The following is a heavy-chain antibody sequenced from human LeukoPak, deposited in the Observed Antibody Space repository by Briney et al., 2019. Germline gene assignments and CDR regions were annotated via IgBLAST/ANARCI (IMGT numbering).Heavy chain of an antibody. V-gene: IGHV1-8*01. CDR1: GYTFTNYD. D-gene: IGHD2-2*01. Sequence: ASVKVSCMASGYTFTNYDINWVGQATGQGREWRGWMKPNSGKTGYAKKFQGTVIMPRNTSISTAYMELSSLRSEDTAVYSCARGRHCSSTSCYWDSNNWFDPWGQGTLVTVSS. CDR2: MKPNSGKT. J-gene: IGHJ5*02. CDR3: ARGRHCSSTSCYWDSNNWFDP.